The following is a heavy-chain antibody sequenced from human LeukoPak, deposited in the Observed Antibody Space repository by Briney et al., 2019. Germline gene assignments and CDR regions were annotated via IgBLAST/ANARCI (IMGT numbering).Heavy chain of an antibody. CDR3: ARDLSAYYYDSSGYYYFGY. CDR2: INPNSGGT. CDR1: GYTFTSYG. J-gene: IGHJ4*02. V-gene: IGHV1-2*02. Sequence: ASVKVSCKASGYTFTSYGISWVRQAPGQGLEWMGWINPNSGGTSYAQKFQGRVTMTRDTSISTAYMELSRLRSDDTAVYYCARDLSAYYYDSSGYYYFGYWGQGTLVTVSS. D-gene: IGHD3-22*01.